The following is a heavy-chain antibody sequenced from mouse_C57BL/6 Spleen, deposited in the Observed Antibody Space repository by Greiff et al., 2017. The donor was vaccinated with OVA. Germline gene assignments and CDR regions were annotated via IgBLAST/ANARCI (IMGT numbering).Heavy chain of an antibody. D-gene: IGHD4-1*02. Sequence: QVQLQQSGAELVKPGASVKISCKASGYAFSSYWMNWVKQRPGKGLEWIGQIYPGDGDTNYNGKFKGKATLTADKSSSTAYMQLSSLTSEDSAVYFCATLNWDYAMDYWGQGTSVTVSS. J-gene: IGHJ4*01. CDR2: IYPGDGDT. V-gene: IGHV1-80*01. CDR1: GYAFSSYW. CDR3: ATLNWDYAMDY.